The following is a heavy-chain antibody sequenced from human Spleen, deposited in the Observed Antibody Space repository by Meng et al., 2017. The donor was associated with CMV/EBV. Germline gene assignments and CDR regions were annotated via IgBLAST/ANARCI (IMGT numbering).Heavy chain of an antibody. D-gene: IGHD3-10*01. CDR1: GYTVSSHY. CDR3: VRVGPGPGGAFDL. Sequence: GESLKISCAASGYTVSSHYMSWVRQAPGKGLEWVAVIYSVGTPYYADSVKGRFTISRDNAKNSLYLQMNSLRVEDTALYHCVRVGPGPGGAFDLWGQGEMVTVSS. V-gene: IGHV3-53*01. J-gene: IGHJ3*01. CDR2: IYSVGTP.